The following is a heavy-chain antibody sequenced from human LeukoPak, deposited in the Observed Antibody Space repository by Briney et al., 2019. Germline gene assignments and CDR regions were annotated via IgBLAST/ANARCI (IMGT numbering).Heavy chain of an antibody. V-gene: IGHV1-58*02. D-gene: IGHD5-24*01. J-gene: IGHJ4*02. CDR1: GFTFTSSA. CDR3: PAREMAVSYYFDY. Sequence: VASVKVSCKASGFTFTSSAMQWVRQARGQRLEWIGWIVVGSGNTNYAQKFQERVTITRDMSTSTVYMELSSLRSEDTAVYYCPAREMAVSYYFDYWGQGTLVTVSS. CDR2: IVVGSGNT.